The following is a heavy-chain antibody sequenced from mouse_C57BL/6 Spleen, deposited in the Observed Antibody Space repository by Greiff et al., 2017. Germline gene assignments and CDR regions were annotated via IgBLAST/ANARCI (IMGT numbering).Heavy chain of an antibody. V-gene: IGHV1-53*01. CDR1: GYTFTSYW. J-gene: IGHJ2*01. CDR3: VPCGYDYDGY. CDR2: INPSNGGT. Sequence: VQLQQPGTELVKPGASVKLSCKASGYTFTSYWMHWVKQRPGQGLEWIANINPSNGGTNYNDEFKSKFTLTVNNSSSTAYMQLSRLTSEDSAVYYCVPCGYDYDGYWGQGTTLTVSS. D-gene: IGHD2-4*01.